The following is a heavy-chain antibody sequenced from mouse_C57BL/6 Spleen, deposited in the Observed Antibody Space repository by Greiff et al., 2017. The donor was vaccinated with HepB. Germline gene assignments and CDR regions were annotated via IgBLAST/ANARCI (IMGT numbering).Heavy chain of an antibody. V-gene: IGHV5-4*03. D-gene: IGHD4-1*01. CDR2: ISDGGSYT. CDR3: ASLSPWDRGWFAY. J-gene: IGHJ3*01. CDR1: GFTFSSYA. Sequence: EVKLMESGGGLVKPGGSLKLSCAASGFTFSSYAMSWVRQTPEKRLEWVATISDGGSYTYYPDNVKGRFTISRDNAKNNLYLQMSHLKSEDTAMYYCASLSPWDRGWFAYWGQGTLVTVSA.